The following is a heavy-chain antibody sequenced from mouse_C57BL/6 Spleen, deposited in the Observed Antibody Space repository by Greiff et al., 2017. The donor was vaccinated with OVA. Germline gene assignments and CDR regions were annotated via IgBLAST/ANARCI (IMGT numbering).Heavy chain of an antibody. CDR2: ISGGGGNT. Sequence: EVQGVESGGGLVKPGGSLKLSCAASGFTFSSYTMSWVRQTPEKRLEWVATISGGGGNTYYPDSVKGRFTISRDNAKNTLYLQMSSLRSEDTALYYCARQGSLTGPFDYWGQGTTLTVSS. CDR1: GFTFSSYT. V-gene: IGHV5-9*01. J-gene: IGHJ2*01. D-gene: IGHD4-1*01. CDR3: ARQGSLTGPFDY.